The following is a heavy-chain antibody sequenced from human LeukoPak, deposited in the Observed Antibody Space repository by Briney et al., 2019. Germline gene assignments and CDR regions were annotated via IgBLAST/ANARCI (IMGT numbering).Heavy chain of an antibody. V-gene: IGHV4-4*07. CDR2: IYTSGST. Sequence: PSETLSLTCTVSGGSISSYYWSWIRQPAGKGLEWIGRIYTSGSTNYNPSLKSRVTMSVDTSKNQFSLKLSSVTAADTAVYYCARGQAGAVPADQSWFDPWGQGTLVTVSS. D-gene: IGHD2-2*01. CDR3: ARGQAGAVPADQSWFDP. CDR1: GGSISSYY. J-gene: IGHJ5*02.